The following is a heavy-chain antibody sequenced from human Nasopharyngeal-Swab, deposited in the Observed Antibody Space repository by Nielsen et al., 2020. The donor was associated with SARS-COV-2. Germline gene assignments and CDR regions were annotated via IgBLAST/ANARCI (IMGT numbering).Heavy chain of an antibody. CDR2: IDWDDDK. CDR1: GFSLRTSGMC. CDR3: ARTSYYGGNSGFDY. D-gene: IGHD4-23*01. J-gene: IGHJ4*02. Sequence: SGPPLVNPTQPLTLTCTFSGFSLRTSGMCVSWIRQPPGKALEWLARIDWDDDKYYSTSLKTRLTISRDTSKNQVVLTMTNMDPVDTATYYCARTSYYGGNSGFDYWGQGTLVTVSS. V-gene: IGHV2-70*11.